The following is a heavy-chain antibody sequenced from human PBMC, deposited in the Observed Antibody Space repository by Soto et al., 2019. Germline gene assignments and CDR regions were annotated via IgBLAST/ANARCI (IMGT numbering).Heavy chain of an antibody. CDR3: ARDAMYYYDSSGYYYEYFQH. Sequence: PGGSLRLSCAASGFTFSSYSMNWVRQAPGKGLEWASYISSSSSTIYYADSVKGRSTISRDNAKNSLYLQMNSLRDEDTAVYYCARDAMYYYDSSGYYYEYFQHWGQGTLVTVSS. J-gene: IGHJ1*01. CDR1: GFTFSSYS. CDR2: ISSSSSTI. D-gene: IGHD3-22*01. V-gene: IGHV3-48*02.